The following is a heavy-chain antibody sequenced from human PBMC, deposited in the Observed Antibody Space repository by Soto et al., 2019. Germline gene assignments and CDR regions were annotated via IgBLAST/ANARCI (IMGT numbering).Heavy chain of an antibody. V-gene: IGHV3-33*01. CDR2: IWYDGSNS. CDR1: GFIFSSYG. D-gene: IGHD6-13*01. CDR3: ARQYSSSQDY. Sequence: QVQLVESGGAVVQPGRSLRLSCAASGFIFSSYGMHWVRQAPGKGLEWVAVIWYDGSNSYYADSVKGRFTISRDNSMNTLFLQMTSLRADDTAVYYCARQYSSSQDYWGQGTLVTVSS. J-gene: IGHJ4*02.